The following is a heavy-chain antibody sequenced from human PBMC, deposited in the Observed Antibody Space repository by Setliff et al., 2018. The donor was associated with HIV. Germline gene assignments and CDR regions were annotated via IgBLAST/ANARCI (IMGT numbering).Heavy chain of an antibody. CDR3: ARMRLDGGYSYDY. Sequence: SETLSLTCTVSGGSISSGSYYWSWIRQPAGKGLDWVGHIFTSGSTNYNPSLKSRVTISVDTSKNLFSLKLSSVTAADTGVYYCARMRLDGGYSYDYWGQGTQVTVSS. J-gene: IGHJ4*02. D-gene: IGHD5-12*01. CDR1: GGSISSGSYY. V-gene: IGHV4-61*09. CDR2: IFTSGST.